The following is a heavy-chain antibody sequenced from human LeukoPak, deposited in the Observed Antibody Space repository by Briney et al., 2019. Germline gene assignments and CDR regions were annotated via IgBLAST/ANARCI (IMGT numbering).Heavy chain of an antibody. V-gene: IGHV3-23*01. CDR1: GFTFSSYA. CDR3: ASTKGSSSRFDP. J-gene: IGHJ5*02. Sequence: GGSLRLSCAASGFTFSSYAMSWVRQAPGKGLEWVSAISGSGGSTYYADSVKGRFTISRDNSKNTLYLQMNSLRAEDTAVYYCASTKGSSSRFDPWGQGTLVTVSS. D-gene: IGHD6-13*01. CDR2: ISGSGGST.